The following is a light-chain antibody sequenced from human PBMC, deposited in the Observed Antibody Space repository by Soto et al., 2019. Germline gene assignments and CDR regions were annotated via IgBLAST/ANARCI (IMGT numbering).Light chain of an antibody. CDR1: QSVSSN. CDR2: GAS. V-gene: IGKV3-15*01. CDR3: LQRSNWPYT. J-gene: IGKJ2*01. Sequence: EIVMTQSPATLSVSPGERATLSCRASQSVSSNLAWYQQKPGQAPRLLIYGASTRATGIPARFSGSGSGTEFTLTISSLEPEDFAVYYCLQRSNWPYTFGQGTKLEIK.